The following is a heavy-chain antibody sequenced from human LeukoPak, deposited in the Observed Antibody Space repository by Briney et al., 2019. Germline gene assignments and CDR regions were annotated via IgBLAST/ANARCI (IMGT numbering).Heavy chain of an antibody. V-gene: IGHV3-7*01. Sequence: GGSLRLSCAASGFTFSSYWMSWVRQAPGKGLEWVANIKQDGSEKYYVDSVKGRFTISRDNAKNSLYLQMNSLRAEDTAVYYCARGSHDSSGYHPYYFDYWGRGTLVTVSS. CDR1: GFTFSSYW. D-gene: IGHD3-22*01. CDR2: IKQDGSEK. J-gene: IGHJ4*02. CDR3: ARGSHDSSGYHPYYFDY.